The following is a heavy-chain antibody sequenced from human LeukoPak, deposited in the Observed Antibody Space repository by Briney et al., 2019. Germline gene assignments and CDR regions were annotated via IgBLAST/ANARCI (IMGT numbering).Heavy chain of an antibody. D-gene: IGHD5-12*01. Sequence: PGGSLRLSCAASGFTFSSYWMSWVRQTPGKGLEWVANIKQDGSEKYYVDSVKGRFTISRDNAKNSLYLQMNSLRAEDTAVYYCARSSSGYDLLTWFDPWGQGTLVTVSS. V-gene: IGHV3-7*01. CDR1: GFTFSSYW. J-gene: IGHJ5*02. CDR2: IKQDGSEK. CDR3: ARSSSGYDLLTWFDP.